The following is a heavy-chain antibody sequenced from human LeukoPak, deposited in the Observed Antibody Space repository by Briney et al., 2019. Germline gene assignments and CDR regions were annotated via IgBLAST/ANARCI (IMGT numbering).Heavy chain of an antibody. CDR2: IYSGGDT. Sequence: PGGSLRLSCAASGFTVSNTYMNWVRQAPGKGLEWVSLIYSGGDTHYADSVKGRFTISRDSSKNTLYLQMNSLRAEDTAVYYCARDPPAVRTNTYAWGQGTLVTVSS. J-gene: IGHJ5*02. CDR1: GFTVSNTY. D-gene: IGHD4/OR15-4a*01. CDR3: ARDPPAVRTNTYA. V-gene: IGHV3-66*01.